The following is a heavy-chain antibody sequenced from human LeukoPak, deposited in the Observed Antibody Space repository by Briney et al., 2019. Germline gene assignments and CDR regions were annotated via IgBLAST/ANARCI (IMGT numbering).Heavy chain of an antibody. CDR1: GGSISSYY. CDR2: IYYSGTT. CDR3: ARGVYIAAAQYGY. D-gene: IGHD6-13*01. V-gene: IGHV4-59*01. Sequence: PSETLSLTCTVSGGSISSYYWSWIRQPPGKGLEWIGYIYYSGTTNYNPSLKSRVTISVDTSKNQFSLKLSSVTAADTAVYYCARGVYIAAAQYGYWGRGTLVTVSS. J-gene: IGHJ4*02.